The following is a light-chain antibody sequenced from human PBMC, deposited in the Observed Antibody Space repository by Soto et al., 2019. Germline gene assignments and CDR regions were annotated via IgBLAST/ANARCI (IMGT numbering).Light chain of an antibody. Sequence: DLVLTRTPLSSPVTLGQPASISCRSSQSLVHSDGNTYLNWLQQRPGQPPRLLTYEVSNRFSGVPDRFSGSGAGTDFSLEISRVEAEDVGVYYCMQTTEFPLTFGGGTKVEIK. V-gene: IGKV2-24*01. CDR1: QSLVHSDGNTY. CDR3: MQTTEFPLT. CDR2: EVS. J-gene: IGKJ4*01.